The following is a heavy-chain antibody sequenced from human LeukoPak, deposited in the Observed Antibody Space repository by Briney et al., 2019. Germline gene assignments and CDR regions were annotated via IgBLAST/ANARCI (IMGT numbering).Heavy chain of an antibody. CDR2: IYYSGST. CDR3: ARGLKDYGSGSYQYYYYYYMDV. Sequence: SETLSLTCTVSGGSISSYYWSWIRQPPGKGLEWIGYIYYSGSTNYNPSFKSRVTIPVDTSKNQFSLKLSSVTAADTAVYYCARGLKDYGSGSYQYYYYYYMDVWGKGTTVTVSS. V-gene: IGHV4-59*01. CDR1: GGSISSYY. J-gene: IGHJ6*03. D-gene: IGHD3-10*01.